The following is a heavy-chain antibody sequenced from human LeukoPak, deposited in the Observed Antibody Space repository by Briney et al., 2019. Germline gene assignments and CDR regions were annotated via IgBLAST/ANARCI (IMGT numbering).Heavy chain of an antibody. D-gene: IGHD2-2*01. J-gene: IGHJ6*02. CDR3: AKAHLAVVPAADHKGRGYYYYGMDV. CDR2: ISGSGGST. CDR1: GFTFSSYW. V-gene: IGHV3-23*01. Sequence: GGSLRLSCAASGFTFSSYWIHWVRQAPGKGLEWVSAISGSGGSTYYADSVKGRFTISRDNSKNTLYLQMNSLRAEDTAVYYCAKAHLAVVPAADHKGRGYYYYGMDVWGQGTTVTVSS.